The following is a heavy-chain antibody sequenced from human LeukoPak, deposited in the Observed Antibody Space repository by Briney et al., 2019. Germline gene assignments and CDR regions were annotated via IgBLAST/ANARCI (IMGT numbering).Heavy chain of an antibody. Sequence: PSETLSLTCTVSGGSFSSGTYYWSWIRQRPGKGLEWIGCSSYSGSTYYNPSLKSRFTVSVDTSKNQFSLNLISVTAADTAVYYCAREGSDWVFDYWGQGTLVTVSS. J-gene: IGHJ4*02. CDR1: GGSFSSGTYY. CDR3: AREGSDWVFDY. V-gene: IGHV4-31*03. D-gene: IGHD6-19*01. CDR2: SSYSGST.